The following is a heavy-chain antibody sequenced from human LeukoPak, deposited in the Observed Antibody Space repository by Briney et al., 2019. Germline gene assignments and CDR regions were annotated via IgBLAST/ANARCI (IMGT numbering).Heavy chain of an antibody. D-gene: IGHD2-2*01. CDR1: GGSFSGYY. CDR3: PSGLQYQTYNWFDP. Sequence: SETLSLTCAVYGGSFSGYYWSWIRQPPGKGLEWIGEINHSGSTNYNPSLKSRVTISVDTSKNQFSLKLSSVTAADTAVYYCPSGLQYQTYNWFDPWGQGTLVTLSS. J-gene: IGHJ5*02. CDR2: INHSGST. V-gene: IGHV4-34*01.